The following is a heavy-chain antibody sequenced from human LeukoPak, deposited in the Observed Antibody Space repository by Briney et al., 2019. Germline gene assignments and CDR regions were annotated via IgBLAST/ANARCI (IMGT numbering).Heavy chain of an antibody. CDR1: GLILSRYW. CDR3: SVTPYAEYFQY. J-gene: IGHJ1*01. V-gene: IGHV3-7*01. Sequence: GGSLRLSCAGSGLILSRYWMSWVRQAPGKGLEWVANIKQDGGEKYYVDSVKGRFTISRDNAKNSVYLQMSSLRGEDTAVYYCSVTPYAEYFQYCGQGTLVTVSS. CDR2: IKQDGGEK. D-gene: IGHD2-21*02.